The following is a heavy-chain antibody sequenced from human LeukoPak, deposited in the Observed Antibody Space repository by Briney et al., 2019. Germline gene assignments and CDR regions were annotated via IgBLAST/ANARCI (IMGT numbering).Heavy chain of an antibody. Sequence: GGSLRLSCATSGFTFRSYAMIWVRQAPERGLQWVSGISGSGTYYADFAKGRFTISRDNAKNTLYLQMNSLRAEDTATYYCARDPNGDYIGAFDMWGQGTMVTVS. D-gene: IGHD4-17*01. J-gene: IGHJ3*02. V-gene: IGHV3-23*01. CDR1: GFTFRSYA. CDR3: ARDPNGDYIGAFDM. CDR2: ISGSGT.